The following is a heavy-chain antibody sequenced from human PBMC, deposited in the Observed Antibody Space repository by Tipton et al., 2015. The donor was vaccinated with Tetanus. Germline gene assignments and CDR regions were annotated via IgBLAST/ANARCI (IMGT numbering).Heavy chain of an antibody. J-gene: IGHJ2*01. CDR1: GYDFANYW. V-gene: IGHV5-51*01. CDR3: ARRRSAILSGSYHWYFDI. CDR2: INPTDYQT. Sequence: QLVQSGAEVKKSGESLKISCKASGYDFANYWIGWVRQMPGKGLEWMGVINPTDYQTSYNPSFEGQVTISADRSINTAYLQWSSLQTSDTAIYFCARRRSAILSGSYHWYFDIWGRGTLVTVSS. D-gene: IGHD3-9*01.